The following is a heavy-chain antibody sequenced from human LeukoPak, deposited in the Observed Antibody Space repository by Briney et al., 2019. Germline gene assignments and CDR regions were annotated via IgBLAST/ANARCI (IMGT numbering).Heavy chain of an antibody. Sequence: PGGSLRLSCAASGFTYSSYNMNWVRQAPGKGLEWVSGISGSAGSTYYADSVKGRFTISRDNSKDTLYLQMNSLRAEDTAVYYCAKDPQVATIDYFDYWGQGTLVTVSS. D-gene: IGHD5-12*01. CDR1: GFTYSSYN. V-gene: IGHV3-23*01. CDR3: AKDPQVATIDYFDY. CDR2: ISGSAGST. J-gene: IGHJ4*02.